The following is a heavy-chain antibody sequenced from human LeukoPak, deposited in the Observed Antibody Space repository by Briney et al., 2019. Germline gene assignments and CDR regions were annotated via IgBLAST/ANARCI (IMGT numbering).Heavy chain of an antibody. V-gene: IGHV3-23*01. D-gene: IGHD6-25*01. CDR3: AKSLGGYYFDY. Sequence: GGSLRLSCAASGFTFSTNPMSWVRQAPGKGLEWVSAIIANGGRTYYADSVKGRFTISRDNSKNTLYLQMNSLRAEDTAIYYCAKSLGGYYFDYWGQGTLVTVSS. J-gene: IGHJ4*02. CDR2: IIANGGRT. CDR1: GFTFSTNP.